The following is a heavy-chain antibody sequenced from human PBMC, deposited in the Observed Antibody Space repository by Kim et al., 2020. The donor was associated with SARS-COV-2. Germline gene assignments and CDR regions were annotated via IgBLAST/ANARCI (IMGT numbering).Heavy chain of an antibody. V-gene: IGHV3-49*02. D-gene: IGHD2-15*01. Sequence: SVKGRLNISRDDSKSIAYLQMNSLKTEDTAVYYCSPHGAAKDFYYYYGMDVWGQGTTVTVSS. J-gene: IGHJ6*02. CDR3: SPHGAAKDFYYYYGMDV.